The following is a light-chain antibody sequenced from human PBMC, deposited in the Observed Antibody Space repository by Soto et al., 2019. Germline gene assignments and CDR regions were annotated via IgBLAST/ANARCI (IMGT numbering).Light chain of an antibody. CDR2: GAS. CDR1: QSINSF. J-gene: IGKJ5*01. V-gene: IGKV3D-15*01. Sequence: EIVLTQSPCTLSLPPGEGATLPCRASQSINSFLAWYQQRRGQAPRLLIHGASNRATGIPDRFSGSGSGTEFTLTISSLQSEDFAVYYCQQYNNWPPITFGQGTRLEIK. CDR3: QQYNNWPPIT.